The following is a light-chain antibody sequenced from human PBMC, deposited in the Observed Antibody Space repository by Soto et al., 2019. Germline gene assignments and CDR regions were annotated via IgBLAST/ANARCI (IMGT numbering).Light chain of an antibody. J-gene: IGLJ3*02. CDR2: LNNDGSH. V-gene: IGLV4-69*01. CDR1: SGHSSYA. Sequence: QLVLTQSPSASASLGPSVKLTCTLSSGHSSYAIAWHQQQPEKGPRYLMKLNNDGSHSKGDVIPDRFSGSSSGAERYLTISSLQSEDEADYYCQTWGTGTWVFGGGTKLTVL. CDR3: QTWGTGTWV.